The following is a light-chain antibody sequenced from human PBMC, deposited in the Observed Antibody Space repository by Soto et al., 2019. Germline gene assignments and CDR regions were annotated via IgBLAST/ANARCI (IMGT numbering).Light chain of an antibody. CDR3: LQFHGSWT. CDR1: QSIGRR. CDR2: EAS. Sequence: DIQMTQSPSTLSASVGDRVTINCRASQSIGRRLAWYQQKPGQAPKLLIYEASNLHSGVPSRFSGSASGTDFTLTISSLQPDEFATYFGLQFHGSWTFGEGTKV. V-gene: IGKV1-5*03. J-gene: IGKJ1*01.